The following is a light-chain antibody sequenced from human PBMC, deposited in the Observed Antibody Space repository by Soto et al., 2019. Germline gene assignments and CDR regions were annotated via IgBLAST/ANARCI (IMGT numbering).Light chain of an antibody. CDR2: DAI. V-gene: IGKV1-33*01. Sequence: DIQMTQSPSSLSASVGDRVTITCQASQDISNYLNWYQQKPGKAPKLLIYDAINLETGVPSRFSGSGSGTDFTVTISSLQPEDIATYYCQRYDNVPLTFGGGTRVETK. J-gene: IGKJ4*01. CDR1: QDISNY. CDR3: QRYDNVPLT.